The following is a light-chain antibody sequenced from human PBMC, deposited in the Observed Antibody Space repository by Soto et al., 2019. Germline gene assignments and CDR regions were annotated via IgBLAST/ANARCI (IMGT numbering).Light chain of an antibody. J-gene: IGKJ1*01. CDR1: QSVGLS. Sequence: ENVLTQSPGTLSLSPGERATLSCRASQSVGLSLAWYQQKPGQAPRLLIYDASERASGIPARFSGSGSGTDFTLTISSLEPEDFAVYYCQQRTSWPPWTFGQGTKVDIK. CDR2: DAS. CDR3: QQRTSWPPWT. V-gene: IGKV3-11*01.